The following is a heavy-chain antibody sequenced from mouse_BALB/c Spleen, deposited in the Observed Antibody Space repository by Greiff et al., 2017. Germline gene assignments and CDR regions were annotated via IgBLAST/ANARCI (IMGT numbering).Heavy chain of an antibody. CDR2: INSNGGRT. V-gene: IGHV5-6-3*01. CDR3: ARVVRYAMDY. D-gene: IGHD2-14*01. Sequence: VQLKQSGGGLVQPGGSLKFSCAASGFTFSSYGMSWVRQTPDKRLELVATINSNGGRTYYPDSVKGRFTISRANAKNTLYLQMSSLKSEDTAMYYCARVVRYAMDYWGQGTSVTVSS. J-gene: IGHJ4*01. CDR1: GFTFSSYG.